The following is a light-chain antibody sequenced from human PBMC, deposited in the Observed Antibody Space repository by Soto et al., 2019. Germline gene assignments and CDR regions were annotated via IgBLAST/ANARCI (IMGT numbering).Light chain of an antibody. V-gene: IGKV3-15*01. CDR3: QQYNNWPPWT. CDR1: QSVSSSY. CDR2: GAS. Sequence: EIVMTQSPATLSVSPGERATLSCRASQSVSSSYFAWYQQKPGQAPRLLIYGASTRATGIPARFSGSGSGTEFTLTISSLQSEDVAAYYCQQYNNWPPWTFGQGTKVEIK. J-gene: IGKJ1*01.